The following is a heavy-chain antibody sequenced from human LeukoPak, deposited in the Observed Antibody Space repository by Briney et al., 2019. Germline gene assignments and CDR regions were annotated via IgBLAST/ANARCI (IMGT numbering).Heavy chain of an antibody. CDR2: ISGSGEYT. V-gene: IGHV3-23*01. CDR1: GFTFSTYA. D-gene: IGHD6-13*01. CDR3: AKASKYGSNWYPD. Sequence: GGSLRLSCAASGFTFSTYAMSWVRQAPGKGLEWVSAISGSGEYTYYADSVKGRFTISRDNSKNTLYLQMNSLRVEDTAVYYCAKASKYGSNWYPDWGQGTLVTVSS. J-gene: IGHJ4*02.